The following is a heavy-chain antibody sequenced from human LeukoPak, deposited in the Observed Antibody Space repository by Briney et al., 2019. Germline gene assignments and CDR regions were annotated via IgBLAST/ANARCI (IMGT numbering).Heavy chain of an antibody. CDR3: TTLAYDVHY. CDR2: IMSNPAGGTS. V-gene: IGHV3-15*01. J-gene: IGHJ4*02. CDR1: GFILRNAH. Sequence: GGSLRLSCGASGFILRNAHMTWVRQAPGKGLEWIGRIMSNPAGGTSDYGAAVKGRFTISRDNSRNILYLQLTNVRADDTAVYYCTTLAYDVHYWGRGTLVTVSS. D-gene: IGHD3-3*01.